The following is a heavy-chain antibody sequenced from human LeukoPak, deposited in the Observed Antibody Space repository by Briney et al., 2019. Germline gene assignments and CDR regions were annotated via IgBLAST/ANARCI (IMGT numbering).Heavy chain of an antibody. J-gene: IGHJ4*02. CDR2: IYYSGST. D-gene: IGHD6-19*01. CDR1: GGSISTYY. CDR3: ARGVYSSGWYFYFDY. V-gene: IGHV4-59*01. Sequence: PSETLSLACTVSGGSISTYYWSWIRQPPGKGLEWIGCIYYSGSTNYNPSLKSRVTISVDTSKNQFSLKLSSVTAADTAVYYCARGVYSSGWYFYFDYWGQGTLVTVSS.